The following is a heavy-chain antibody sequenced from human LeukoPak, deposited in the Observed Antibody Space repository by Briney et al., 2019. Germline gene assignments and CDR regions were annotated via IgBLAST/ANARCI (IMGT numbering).Heavy chain of an antibody. V-gene: IGHV6-1*01. CDR3: ARGLRYSSGWYPFDY. D-gene: IGHD6-19*01. Sequence: SQTLSLTCAVSGDTVSSNSAAWHWNRQSQSRGLEWMGRTYYRSKLYNDYAVSVKSRITINPDTSKNQFSLQLNSVTPEDTAVYYCARGLRYSSGWYPFDYWGQGTLVTVSS. J-gene: IGHJ4*02. CDR1: GDTVSSNSAA. CDR2: TYYRSKLYN.